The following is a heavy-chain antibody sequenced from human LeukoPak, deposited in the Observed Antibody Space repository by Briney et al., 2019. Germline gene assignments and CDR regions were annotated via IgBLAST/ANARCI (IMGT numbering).Heavy chain of an antibody. Sequence: SETLSLTCTVSGGSVSSGSYYWSWIRQPPGKGLEWIGYIYYSGSTNYNPSLKSRVTISVDTSKNQFSLKLSSVTAADTAVYYCARVARDYYGSGSISYWGLGTLVTVSS. CDR3: ARVARDYYGSGSISY. CDR2: IYYSGST. D-gene: IGHD3-10*01. CDR1: GGSVSSGSYY. J-gene: IGHJ4*02. V-gene: IGHV4-61*01.